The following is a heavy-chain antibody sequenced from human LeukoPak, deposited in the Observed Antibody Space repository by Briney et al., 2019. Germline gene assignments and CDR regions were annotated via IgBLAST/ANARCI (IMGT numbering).Heavy chain of an antibody. CDR2: ISSSSSTI. V-gene: IGHV3-48*01. CDR1: GFTFSSYS. J-gene: IGHJ4*02. CDR3: ARDSGSYSYSFDY. Sequence: PGGSLRLSCAASGFTFSSYSMNWVRQAPGKGLEWVSYISSSSSTIYYADSVKGRFTISRDNAKNSLYLQMNSLRAEDTAVYYCARDSGSYSYSFDYWGQGTLVTVSS. D-gene: IGHD1-26*01.